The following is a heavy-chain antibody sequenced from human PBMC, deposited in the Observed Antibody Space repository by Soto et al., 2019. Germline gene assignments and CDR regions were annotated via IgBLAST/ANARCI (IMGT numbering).Heavy chain of an antibody. V-gene: IGHV3-64D*06. Sequence: TGGSLRLSCSASGFTFSEYSMHWVRQAPGKGLQYVSTISSDGDITYYADSVKGRLTISRDNSKNTLYLQMNSLRPEDTAVYYCVKVSTFYDILTGYYSTNFFDPWGQGTLVTVSS. D-gene: IGHD3-9*01. CDR3: VKVSTFYDILTGYYSTNFFDP. J-gene: IGHJ5*02. CDR2: ISSDGDIT. CDR1: GFTFSEYS.